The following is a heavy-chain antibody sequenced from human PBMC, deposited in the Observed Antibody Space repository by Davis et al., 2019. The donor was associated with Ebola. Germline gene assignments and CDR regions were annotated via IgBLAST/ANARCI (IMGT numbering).Heavy chain of an antibody. V-gene: IGHV3-23*01. D-gene: IGHD6-19*01. Sequence: PGGSLRLSCAASGFTFTSFAVSWVRQAPGKGLEWVSSISESATATYYADSVKGRFTISRDNSKNTLYLQMNSLRAEDTAVFYCAKRATVKVAGANYYNAMDVWGKGTTVTVSS. CDR1: GFTFTSFA. CDR2: ISESATAT. CDR3: AKRATVKVAGANYYNAMDV. J-gene: IGHJ6*04.